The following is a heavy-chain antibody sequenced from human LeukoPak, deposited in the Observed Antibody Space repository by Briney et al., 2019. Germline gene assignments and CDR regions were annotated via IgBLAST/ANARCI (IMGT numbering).Heavy chain of an antibody. CDR3: ARTTVVTPDN. CDR2: ISGSSSYI. Sequence: PGGSLRLSCAASGFTFSRYSMNWVRQAPGKGLEWVSSISGSSSYIYYADSVKGRFTISRDNAKNSLYLQMNSLRAEDTAVYYCARTTVVTPDNWGQGTLVTVSS. V-gene: IGHV3-21*01. D-gene: IGHD4-23*01. J-gene: IGHJ4*02. CDR1: GFTFSRYS.